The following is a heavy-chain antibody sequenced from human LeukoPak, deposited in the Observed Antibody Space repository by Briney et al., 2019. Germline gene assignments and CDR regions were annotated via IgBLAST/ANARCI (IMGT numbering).Heavy chain of an antibody. J-gene: IGHJ4*02. CDR2: MNPNSGNT. D-gene: IGHD2-2*02. CDR1: GYAFTSYD. V-gene: IGHV1-8*03. Sequence: ASVKVSCRASGYAFTSYDINWVRQATGQGLEWMGWMNPNSGNTGYAQKFQGRVTITRNTSISTAYMELSSLRSEDTAVYYCARGRRKYCSSTSCYTGDYWGQGTLVTVSS. CDR3: ARGRRKYCSSTSCYTGDY.